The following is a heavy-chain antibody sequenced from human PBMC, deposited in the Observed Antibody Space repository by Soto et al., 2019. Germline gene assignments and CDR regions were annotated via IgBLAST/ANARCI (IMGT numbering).Heavy chain of an antibody. Sequence: GGSLRLSCAASGFTFSSYAMSWVRQAPGKGLEWVSAISGSGGSTYYADSVKGRFTISRDNSKNTLYLQMNSLRAEDTAVYYCAKGGLYYDFWSGYSKSYYYYYYMDVWGKGTTVTVSS. CDR3: AKGGLYYDFWSGYSKSYYYYYYMDV. D-gene: IGHD3-3*01. V-gene: IGHV3-23*01. CDR1: GFTFSSYA. J-gene: IGHJ6*03. CDR2: ISGSGGST.